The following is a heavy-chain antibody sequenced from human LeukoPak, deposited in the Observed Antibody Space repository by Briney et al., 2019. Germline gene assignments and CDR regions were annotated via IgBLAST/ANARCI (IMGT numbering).Heavy chain of an antibody. D-gene: IGHD6-13*01. CDR3: AIQIAAARLPPLDY. CDR2: ISAYNGNT. CDR1: GYTFTSYG. J-gene: IGHJ4*02. Sequence: ASVKVSCKASGYTFTSYGISWVRQAPGQGLEWMGWISAYNGNTNYAQKLQGRVTMTTDTSTSTAYMELRSLRSDDTAVYYCAIQIAAARLPPLDYWGQGTLVTVSS. V-gene: IGHV1-18*01.